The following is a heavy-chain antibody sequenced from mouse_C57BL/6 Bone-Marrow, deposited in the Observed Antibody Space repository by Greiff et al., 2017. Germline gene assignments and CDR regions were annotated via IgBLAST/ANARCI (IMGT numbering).Heavy chain of an antibody. J-gene: IGHJ2*01. CDR1: GYAFSSSW. CDR3: ARDWPLYFDY. D-gene: IGHD4-1*01. V-gene: IGHV1-82*01. CDR2: IYPGDGDT. Sequence: QVQLQQSGPELVKPGASVKISCKASGYAFSSSWMNWVKQRPGKGLEWIGRIYPGDGDTNYNGKFKGKATLTADKSSSTAYMQLSSLTSEDSAVYFCARDWPLYFDYWGQGTTRTVSS.